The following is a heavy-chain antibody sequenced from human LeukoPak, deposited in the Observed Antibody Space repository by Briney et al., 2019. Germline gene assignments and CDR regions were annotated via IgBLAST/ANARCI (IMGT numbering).Heavy chain of an antibody. CDR2: INSSGGGT. D-gene: IGHD6-19*01. CDR1: GDTFTRYH. V-gene: IGHV1-46*01. Sequence: GASVKVSCKASGDTFTRYHMHWVRQAPGQGLKWMGIINSSGGGTTYAQRFQGRVSVTRDTYTSTVYMELSGLRSEDTAVYYCARTLSGWYDYWGQGTLVTVSS. J-gene: IGHJ4*02. CDR3: ARTLSGWYDY.